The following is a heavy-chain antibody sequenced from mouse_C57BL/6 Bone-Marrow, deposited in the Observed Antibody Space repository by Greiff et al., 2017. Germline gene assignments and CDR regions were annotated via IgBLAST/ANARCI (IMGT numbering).Heavy chain of an antibody. V-gene: IGHV1-4*01. CDR2: INPSSGYT. CDR3: ARVVDYDYDGGD. Sequence: QVQLKQSGAELARPGASVKMSCKASGYTFTSYTMHWVKQRPGQGLEWIGYINPSSGYTKYNQKFKDKATLTADKASSTAYMQLSSLTAEDSAVYYCARVVDYDYDGGDWGQGTLVTVSA. J-gene: IGHJ3*01. D-gene: IGHD2-4*01. CDR1: GYTFTSYT.